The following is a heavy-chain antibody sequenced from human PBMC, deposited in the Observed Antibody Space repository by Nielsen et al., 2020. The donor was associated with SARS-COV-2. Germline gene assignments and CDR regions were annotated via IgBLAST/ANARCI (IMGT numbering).Heavy chain of an antibody. J-gene: IGHJ4*02. CDR3: ARRGAYHDTSGYYWDYYFDF. V-gene: IGHV4-59*08. CDR2: IYYSGST. Sequence: WLRQPPGKGLEWIGYIYYSGSTSYNPSLKSRVTISVDTSKNQFSLKLRSVTAADSAVYYCARRGAYHDTSGYYWDYYFDFWGQGTVVTVSS. D-gene: IGHD3-22*01.